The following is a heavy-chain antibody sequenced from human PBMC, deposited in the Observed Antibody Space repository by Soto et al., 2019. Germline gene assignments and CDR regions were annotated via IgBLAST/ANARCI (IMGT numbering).Heavy chain of an antibody. J-gene: IGHJ4*02. V-gene: IGHV3-33*01. Sequence: PGGSLRLSCAASGFTFSSYGMHWVRQAPGKGLEWVAVIWYDGGNKYYADSVKGRFTISRDNSKNTLYLQMNSLRAEDTAVYYCARSFYYYDSSAYFDYWGQGTLVTVSS. CDR3: ARSFYYYDSSAYFDY. CDR1: GFTFSSYG. D-gene: IGHD3-22*01. CDR2: IWYDGGNK.